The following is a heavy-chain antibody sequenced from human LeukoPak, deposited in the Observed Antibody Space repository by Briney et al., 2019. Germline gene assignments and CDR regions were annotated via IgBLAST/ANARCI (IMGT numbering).Heavy chain of an antibody. D-gene: IGHD1-1*01. Sequence: GGSLRLSCAASGFTFSSYSMTWVRQAPGKGLEWVSSISSSSSYIYYADSVKGRLTISRDNAKNSLYLQMNSLRAEDTAVYYCARGATGTTFDYWGQGTLVTVSS. CDR1: GFTFSSYS. V-gene: IGHV3-21*01. J-gene: IGHJ4*02. CDR2: ISSSSSYI. CDR3: ARGATGTTFDY.